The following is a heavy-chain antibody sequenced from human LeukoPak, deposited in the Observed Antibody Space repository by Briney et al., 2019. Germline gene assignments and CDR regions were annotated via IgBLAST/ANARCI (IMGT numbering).Heavy chain of an antibody. CDR1: GGSISSFH. J-gene: IGHJ6*03. Sequence: SETLSLTCTVSGGSISSFHWSWIRKPPGKGLEWIGGISYSGNTNYNPSLNSRVPISIDTSKSQLSLRLSSVTAADRAVYYCASSPLGTPLVAYYYYYMYVWGKGTTVTVSS. V-gene: IGHV4-59*01. CDR2: ISYSGNT. CDR3: ASSPLGTPLVAYYYYYMYV. D-gene: IGHD5-18*01.